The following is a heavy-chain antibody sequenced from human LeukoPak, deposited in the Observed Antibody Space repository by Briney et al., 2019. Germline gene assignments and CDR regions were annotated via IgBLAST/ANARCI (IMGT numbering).Heavy chain of an antibody. D-gene: IGHD6-19*01. CDR2: ISYDGSNK. J-gene: IGHJ6*02. CDR3: AKAAGAVYYYYYGMDV. Sequence: GGSLRLSCAASGFTFSSYGMHWVRQAPGKGLEWVAVISYDGSNKYYADSVKGRFTISRDNSKNTLYLQMNSLRAEDTAVYYCAKAAGAVYYYYYGMDVWGQGTRSPSP. CDR1: GFTFSSYG. V-gene: IGHV3-30*18.